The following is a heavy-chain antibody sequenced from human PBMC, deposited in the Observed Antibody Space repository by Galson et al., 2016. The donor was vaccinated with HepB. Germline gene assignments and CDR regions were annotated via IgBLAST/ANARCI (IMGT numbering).Heavy chain of an antibody. J-gene: IGHJ4*02. D-gene: IGHD1-14*01. CDR3: ATSPNQGR. CDR1: GFIVSSNY. CDR2: IYSGGST. V-gene: IGHV3-53*01. Sequence: SLRLSCAASGFIVSSNYMSWVRQAPGKGLEGVSVIYSGGSTHYADSVKGRFTISRDNSENTLYLQMNSLRAEDTAVYYCATSPNQGRWGQGTLVTVSS.